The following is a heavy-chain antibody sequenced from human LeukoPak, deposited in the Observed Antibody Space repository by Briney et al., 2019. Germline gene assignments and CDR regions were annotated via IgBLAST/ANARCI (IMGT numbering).Heavy chain of an antibody. J-gene: IGHJ4*02. CDR3: AGQYYYDSSRIDY. CDR1: GGSISSSSYY. D-gene: IGHD3-22*01. V-gene: IGHV4-39*07. CDR2: FYYSGST. Sequence: SETLSLTCTVSGGSISSSSYYWGWIRQPPGKGLEWIGSFYYSGSTYYKPSLKSRVTISVHTSKNQFSLKLSSVTAADTAVYYCAGQYYYDSSRIDYWGQGTLVTVSS.